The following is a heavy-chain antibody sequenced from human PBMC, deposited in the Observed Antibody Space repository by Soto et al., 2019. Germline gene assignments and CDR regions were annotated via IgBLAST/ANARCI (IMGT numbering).Heavy chain of an antibody. D-gene: IGHD3-10*01. CDR3: ARGITMVRGVGLFYFDY. J-gene: IGHJ4*02. V-gene: IGHV4-31*03. Sequence: QVQLQESGPGLVKPSQTLSLTCTVSGGSISSGGYYWNWIRQHPGKGLEWIGYIYYSGSTYYNPSLKSRVTISVDTSKNQFSLKLSSVTAADTAVYYCARGITMVRGVGLFYFDYWGQGTLVTVSS. CDR1: GGSISSGGYY. CDR2: IYYSGST.